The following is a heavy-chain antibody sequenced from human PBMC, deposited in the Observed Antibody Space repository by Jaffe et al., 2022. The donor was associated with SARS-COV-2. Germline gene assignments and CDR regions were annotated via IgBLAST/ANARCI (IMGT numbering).Heavy chain of an antibody. CDR1: GFTFSSYW. Sequence: EVQLVESGGGLVQPGGSLRLSCAASGFTFSSYWMHWVRQAPGKGLVWVSRINSDGSSTSYADSVKGRFTISRDNAKNTLYLQMNSLRAEDTAVYYCARDQGHYYDSSGTSSGAFDIWGQGTMVTVSS. J-gene: IGHJ3*02. CDR2: INSDGSST. CDR3: ARDQGHYYDSSGTSSGAFDI. D-gene: IGHD3-22*01. V-gene: IGHV3-74*01.